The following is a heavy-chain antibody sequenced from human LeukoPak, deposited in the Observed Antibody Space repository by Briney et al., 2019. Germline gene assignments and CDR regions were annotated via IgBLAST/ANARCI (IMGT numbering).Heavy chain of an antibody. CDR3: ARDHTAVAGTSDY. CDR1: GFTFSSYE. D-gene: IGHD6-19*01. V-gene: IGHV3-48*03. J-gene: IGHJ4*02. CDR2: ISSSGSTI. Sequence: PGGSLRLSCAASGFTFSSYEMNWVRQAPGKGLEWVSYISSSGSTIYYADSVKGRFTISRDNAKNSLYLQMHSLRAVDTAVYYCARDHTAVAGTSDYWGQGTLVTVSS.